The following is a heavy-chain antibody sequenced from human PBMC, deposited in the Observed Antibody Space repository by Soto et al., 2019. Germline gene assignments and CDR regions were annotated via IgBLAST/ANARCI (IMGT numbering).Heavy chain of an antibody. CDR1: GFTFNNFW. Sequence: EVQLVESGGGLVQPGGSLRLSCAASGFTFNNFWMHWVRQAPGKGLVWVSRINTAGTITSYADSVKGRFSISRDNAKNTVYLQMNSLRDDNTAVYYCARDLTSLGTQGDDFDYWGQGTLVTVSS. V-gene: IGHV3-74*01. CDR2: INTAGTIT. J-gene: IGHJ4*02. CDR3: ARDLTSLGTQGDDFDY. D-gene: IGHD1-1*01.